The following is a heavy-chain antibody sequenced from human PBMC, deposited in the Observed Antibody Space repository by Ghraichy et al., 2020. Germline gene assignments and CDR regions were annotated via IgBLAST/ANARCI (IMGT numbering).Heavy chain of an antibody. Sequence: SETLSLTCTVSGGSISSGDYYWSWIRQPPGKGLEWIGYIYYSGSTYYNPSLKSRVTISVDTSKNQFSLKLSSVTAADTAVYYCARDHLGDFWSGYYTGYFDYWGQGTLVTVSS. J-gene: IGHJ4*02. CDR2: IYYSGST. V-gene: IGHV4-30-4*01. CDR3: ARDHLGDFWSGYYTGYFDY. D-gene: IGHD3-3*01. CDR1: GGSISSGDYY.